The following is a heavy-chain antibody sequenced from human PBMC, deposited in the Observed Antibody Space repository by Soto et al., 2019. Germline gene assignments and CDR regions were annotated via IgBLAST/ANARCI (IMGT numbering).Heavy chain of an antibody. Sequence: QVQLVQSGAEVKKPGSSVKVSCKASGGTFSSYAISWVRQAPGQGLEWMGGIIPIFGTANYAQKFQGRVTITADESTSTAYMGLSSLRSEDTAVYYCARTTVDTAMVSYYFDYWGQGTLVTVSS. J-gene: IGHJ4*02. V-gene: IGHV1-69*12. CDR2: IIPIFGTA. CDR1: GGTFSSYA. CDR3: ARTTVDTAMVSYYFDY. D-gene: IGHD5-18*01.